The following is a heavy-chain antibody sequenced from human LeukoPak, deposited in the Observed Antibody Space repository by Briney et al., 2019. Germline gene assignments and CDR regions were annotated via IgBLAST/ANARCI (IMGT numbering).Heavy chain of an antibody. CDR1: GYTFTGYY. V-gene: IGHV1-2*02. CDR2: INPNSGGT. D-gene: IGHD3-9*01. J-gene: IGHJ5*02. Sequence: ASVKVSCKASGYTFTGYYMHWVRQAPGQGLEWMGWINPNSGGTNYAQKFQGRVTMTRDTSISTAYMELSRLRSDDTAVYYCARGILNGRNNWFDPWGQGTRVSVSS. CDR3: ARGILNGRNNWFDP.